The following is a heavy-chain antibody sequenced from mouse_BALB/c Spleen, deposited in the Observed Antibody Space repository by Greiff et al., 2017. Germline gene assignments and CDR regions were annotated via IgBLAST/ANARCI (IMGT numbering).Heavy chain of an antibody. CDR3: AHRSGYYRIDYYAMDY. Sequence: EVKLQESGAELVKPGASVKLSCTASGFNIKDTYMHWVKQRPEQGLEWIGRIDPANGNTKYDPKFQGKATITADTSSNTAYLQLSSLTSEDTAVYYCAHRSGYYRIDYYAMDYWGQGTSVTVSS. J-gene: IGHJ4*01. D-gene: IGHD2-3*01. CDR2: IDPANGNT. V-gene: IGHV14-3*02. CDR1: GFNIKDTY.